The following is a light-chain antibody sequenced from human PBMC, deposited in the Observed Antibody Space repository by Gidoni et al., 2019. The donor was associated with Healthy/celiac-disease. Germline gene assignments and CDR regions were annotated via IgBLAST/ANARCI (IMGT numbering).Light chain of an antibody. CDR1: QSVSSSY. Sequence: EIVLTQSPGTLSFSPGERATLSCRASQSVSSSYLAWYQQKPGQAPRLLIYGASSRATGIPDRFSGSGSGTDFTLTISRLEPEDFAVYYCQQYGKAFGQGTRLEIK. J-gene: IGKJ5*01. V-gene: IGKV3-20*01. CDR2: GAS. CDR3: QQYGKA.